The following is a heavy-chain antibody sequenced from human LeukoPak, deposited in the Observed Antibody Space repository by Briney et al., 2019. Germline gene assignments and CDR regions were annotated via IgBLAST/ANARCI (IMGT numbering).Heavy chain of an antibody. D-gene: IGHD6-19*01. CDR3: ARRIAVADYFDY. V-gene: IGHV1-46*03. Sequence: ASVKVSCKASGYTFTSYYMHWVRQAPGQGLEWMGIINPSGGSTSYAQKFQGRVSMTRDTSTSTVCMELSSLRSEDTAVYYCARRIAVADYFDYWGQGTLVTVSS. CDR2: INPSGGST. J-gene: IGHJ4*02. CDR1: GYTFTSYY.